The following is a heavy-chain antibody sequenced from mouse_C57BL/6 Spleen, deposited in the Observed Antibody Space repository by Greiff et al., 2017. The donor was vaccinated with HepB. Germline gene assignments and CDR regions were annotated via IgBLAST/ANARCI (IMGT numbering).Heavy chain of an antibody. CDR2: ISYSGST. V-gene: IGHV3-2*02. J-gene: IGHJ2*01. CDR1: GYSITSGYG. CDR3: ARTARIKY. D-gene: IGHD1-2*01. Sequence: EVKLMESGPGLVKPSQSLSLTCTVTGYSITSGYGWNWIRQFPGNKLEWMGYISYSGSTNYNPSLKSRIPITRETSKNQFFLQLNSVTTEDTATYYCARTARIKYWGQGTTLTVSS.